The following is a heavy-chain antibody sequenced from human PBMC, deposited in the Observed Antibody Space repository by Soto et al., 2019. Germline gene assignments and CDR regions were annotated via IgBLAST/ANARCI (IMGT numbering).Heavy chain of an antibody. J-gene: IGHJ4*02. CDR1: GYTFTRYA. CDR2: INAGNGNT. CDR3: AVSRYCSGGSCVFDY. D-gene: IGHD2-15*01. V-gene: IGHV1-3*01. Sequence: QDQLVQSGAEVKKPGASVKVSCKASGYTFTRYAMHWVRQAPGQRLEWMGWINAGNGNTKYSQKFQGRVTITRDTSASTAYMELSSLRSEDTAVYYCAVSRYCSGGSCVFDYWGQRTLVTVSS.